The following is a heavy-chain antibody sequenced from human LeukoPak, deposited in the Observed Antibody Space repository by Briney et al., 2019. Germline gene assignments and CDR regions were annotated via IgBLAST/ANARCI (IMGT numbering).Heavy chain of an antibody. CDR1: GVSISSYY. V-gene: IGHV4-59*01. J-gene: IGHJ5*02. D-gene: IGHD1-14*01. CDR2: ISYSGST. CDR3: ARDPGGLYNWFDP. Sequence: SETLSLTCTVSGVSISSYYWSWIRQPPGKGLEWIGYISYSGSTNYNPSLKSRVTISVDTPKNQFSLKLSSVTAADTAVYYCARDPGGLYNWFDPWGQGTLVTVSS.